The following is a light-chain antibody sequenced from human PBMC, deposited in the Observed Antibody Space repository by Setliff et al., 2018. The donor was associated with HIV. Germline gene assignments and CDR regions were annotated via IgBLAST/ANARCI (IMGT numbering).Light chain of an antibody. CDR2: NNS. V-gene: IGLV1-47*01. Sequence: KRVTISCSGSNSNIGGNYVYWYQQLPGTAPKLLINNNSQRPSGVADRFSGSKNGTSASLAISGLRSEDEADYYCASWDDSLGGAVFGGGTKVTV. J-gene: IGLJ2*01. CDR3: ASWDDSLGGAV. CDR1: NSNIGGNY.